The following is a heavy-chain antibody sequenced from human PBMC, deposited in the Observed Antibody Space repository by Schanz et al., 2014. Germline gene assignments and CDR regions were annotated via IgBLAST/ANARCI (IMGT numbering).Heavy chain of an antibody. CDR1: GFTFSSYA. CDR3: ARKMKLGVYGGKGHDSLDI. V-gene: IGHV3-23*04. J-gene: IGHJ3*02. Sequence: VQLVESGGGVVQPGRSLRLSCAASGFTFSSYAMSWVRQAPGRGLEWVSGISGSGASTYYADSVKGRFTISRDNAKNTLYLQMNSLSAEDTAVYYCARKMKLGVYGGKGHDSLDIWGQGTMVTVSS. D-gene: IGHD4-17*01. CDR2: ISGSGAST.